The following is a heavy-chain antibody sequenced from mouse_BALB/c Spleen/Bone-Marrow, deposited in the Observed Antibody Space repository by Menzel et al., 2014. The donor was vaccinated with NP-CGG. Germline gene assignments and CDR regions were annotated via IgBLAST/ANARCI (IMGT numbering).Heavy chain of an antibody. CDR1: GYAFSSYW. CDR3: ASAAAWFAY. V-gene: IGHV1-80*01. Sequence: VKLVESGAELVRPGSSVKISCKASGYAFSSYWMNWVKQRPGQGLEWIGQIYPGDGDTNYNGKFKGKATLTADKSSSTAYMQLSSLTSEDSAVYFCASAAAWFAYWGQGTPVTVSA. CDR2: IYPGDGDT. J-gene: IGHJ3*01.